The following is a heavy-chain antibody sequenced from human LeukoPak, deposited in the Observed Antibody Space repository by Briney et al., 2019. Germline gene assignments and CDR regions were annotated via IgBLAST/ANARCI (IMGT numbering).Heavy chain of an antibody. Sequence: ASETLSLTCTVSGGSINSTSYYWGWIRQPPGKGLEWIGSFYYGGYTYYNPSLKSRVTISVDTSKNQFSLKLSSVTAADTAVYYCARHLYSSGRTNFDHWGQGTLVTVSS. CDR2: FYYGGYT. CDR1: GGSINSTSYY. D-gene: IGHD6-19*01. V-gene: IGHV4-39*01. J-gene: IGHJ4*02. CDR3: ARHLYSSGRTNFDH.